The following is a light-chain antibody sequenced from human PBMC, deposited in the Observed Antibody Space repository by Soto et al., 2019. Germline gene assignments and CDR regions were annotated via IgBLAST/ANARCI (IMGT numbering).Light chain of an antibody. CDR2: EVS. CDR1: SSDVGDYNY. V-gene: IGLV2-8*01. CDR3: SSYAGSKNDVI. Sequence: QSALTQPPSASGSPGQSVTISCTGSSSDVGDYNYVSWYQQPPGKAPKLIIYEVSKRPSEVPDRFSGSKSGNTASLTVSGLQAEDEADYYCSSYAGSKNDVIFGGGTKLTVL. J-gene: IGLJ2*01.